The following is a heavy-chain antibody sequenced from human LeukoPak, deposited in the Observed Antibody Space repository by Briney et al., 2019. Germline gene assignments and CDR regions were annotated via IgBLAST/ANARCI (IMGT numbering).Heavy chain of an antibody. V-gene: IGHV1-69*05. CDR1: GYTFTGYY. CDR3: ARAWFGEGNAFDI. J-gene: IGHJ3*02. Sequence: SVKVSCKASGYTFTGYYMHWVRQAPGQGLEWMGGIIPIFGTANYAQKFQGRVTITTDESTSTAYMELSSLRSEDTAVYYCARAWFGEGNAFDIWGQGTMVTVSS. D-gene: IGHD3-10*01. CDR2: IIPIFGTA.